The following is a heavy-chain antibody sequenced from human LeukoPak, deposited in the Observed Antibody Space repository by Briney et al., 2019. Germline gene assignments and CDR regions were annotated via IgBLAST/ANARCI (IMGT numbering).Heavy chain of an antibody. V-gene: IGHV4-4*07. J-gene: IGHJ5*02. CDR3: ARDLVVPPYNWFDP. D-gene: IGHD2-2*01. CDR1: GGSISSSF. Sequence: SETLSLTCTVSGGSISSSFWSWIRQPAGKGLEWIGLISTSGNTNYNPSLKSRVTMSVDTSNKQLSLRLSSVNAADTAVYYCARDLVVPPYNWFDPWGQGTLVTVSS. CDR2: ISTSGNT.